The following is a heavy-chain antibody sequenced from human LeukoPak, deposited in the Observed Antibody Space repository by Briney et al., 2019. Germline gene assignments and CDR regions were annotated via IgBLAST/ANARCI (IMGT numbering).Heavy chain of an antibody. Sequence: SQTLSLTCTVSGGSISSDSYYWTWIRQPAGKGLEWIGRIYTSGSTNYNPSLKSRVTISVDTSKTQFSLNLSSVTAADTAVYYCARDRYDHDSSGYEFWGQGTLVTVSS. D-gene: IGHD3-22*01. CDR2: IYTSGST. J-gene: IGHJ4*02. CDR1: GGSISSDSYY. V-gene: IGHV4-61*02. CDR3: ARDRYDHDSSGYEF.